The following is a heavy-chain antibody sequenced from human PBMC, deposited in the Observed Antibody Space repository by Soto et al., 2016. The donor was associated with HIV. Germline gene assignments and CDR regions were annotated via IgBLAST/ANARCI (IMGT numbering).Heavy chain of an antibody. CDR1: GFTFSSYS. CDR3: ARGTGIAPAFDY. Sequence: EVQLVESGGGLVKPGGSLRLSCAASGFTFSSYSMNWVRQAPGKGLEWVSSISSSSSYIYYADSVKGRFTISRDNAKNSLYLQMNSLRAEDTAVYYCARGTGIAPAFDYVGPGNPGHRLL. D-gene: IGHD6-13*01. J-gene: IGHJ4*02. CDR2: ISSSSSYI. V-gene: IGHV3-21*01.